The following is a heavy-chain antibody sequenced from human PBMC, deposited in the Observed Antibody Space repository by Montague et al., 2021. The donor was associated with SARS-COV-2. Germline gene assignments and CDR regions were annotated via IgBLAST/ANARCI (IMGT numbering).Heavy chain of an antibody. J-gene: IGHJ1*01. V-gene: IGHV3-30-3*01. CDR3: ASDAYGDHVGFFHH. CDR1: GFTFSSYA. D-gene: IGHD4-17*01. Sequence: SLRLSCAASGFTFSSYAMHWVRQAPGKGLEWVAVISYAEYNKYYADSVKGRFTISRDSSKNTLYLQMDSLRPDDTAVYYCASDAYGDHVGFFHHWGQGSLVTVSS. CDR2: ISYAEYNK.